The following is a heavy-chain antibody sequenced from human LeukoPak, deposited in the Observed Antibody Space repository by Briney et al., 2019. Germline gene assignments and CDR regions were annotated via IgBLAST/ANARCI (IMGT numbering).Heavy chain of an antibody. CDR1: GGSISTYY. J-gene: IGHJ6*02. D-gene: IGHD1/OR15-1a*01. CDR2: IQNSGST. Sequence: PSETLSLTCTVSGGSISTYYWSWIRKAAGKGLEWIGRIQNSGSTNYNPSLKSRVTMSVDTSKNQFSLKLSSVTAADTAVYYCARGGQTSYGMDVWGQGTTVTVSS. CDR3: ARGGQTSYGMDV. V-gene: IGHV4-4*07.